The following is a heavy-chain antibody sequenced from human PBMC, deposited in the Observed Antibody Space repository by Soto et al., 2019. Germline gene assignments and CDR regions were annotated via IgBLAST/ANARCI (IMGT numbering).Heavy chain of an antibody. CDR2: IYYSGSA. CDR3: ARSPYYYGSGEFAY. Sequence: PSETLSLTCTVSGGSISSSTYYWGWIRQPPGKGLEWIGSIYYSGSAYYNPSLKSRVTISVDTSKSQFSLKLSSVTAADTAVYYRARSPYYYGSGEFAYWGQGTLVTVSS. J-gene: IGHJ4*02. D-gene: IGHD3-10*01. V-gene: IGHV4-39*01. CDR1: GGSISSSTYY.